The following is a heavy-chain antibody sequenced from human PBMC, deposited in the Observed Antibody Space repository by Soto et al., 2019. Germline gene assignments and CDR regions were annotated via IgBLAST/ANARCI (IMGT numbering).Heavy chain of an antibody. CDR2: ISYDGSNK. Sequence: SLRLSCAASGFTFSSYAMHWVRQAPGKGLEWVAVISYDGSNKYYADSVKGRFTISRDNSKNTLYLQMNSLRAEDTAVYYCAGGFYYFDYWGQGTLVTVSS. J-gene: IGHJ4*02. CDR3: AGGFYYFDY. V-gene: IGHV3-30-3*01. D-gene: IGHD3-16*01. CDR1: GFTFSSYA.